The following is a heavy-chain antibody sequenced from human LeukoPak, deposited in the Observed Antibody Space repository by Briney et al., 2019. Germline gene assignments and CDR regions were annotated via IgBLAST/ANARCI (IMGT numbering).Heavy chain of an antibody. CDR3: AKELTRPNRPVAGLNY. CDR1: GITFSAYG. CDR2: ISYDGSNK. V-gene: IGHV3-30*18. Sequence: GGSLRLSCAASGITFSAYGMHWVRQAPGKGLEWVAIISYDGSNKYYPDSVKGRFTISRDDSKNTLYLQMNSLRTEDTAVYYCAKELTRPNRPVAGLNYWGQGTLVTVSS. J-gene: IGHJ4*02. D-gene: IGHD6-19*01.